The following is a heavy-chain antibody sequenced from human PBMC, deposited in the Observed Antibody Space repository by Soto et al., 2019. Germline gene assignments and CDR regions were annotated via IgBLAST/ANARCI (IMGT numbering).Heavy chain of an antibody. Sequence: GASVKVSCKVSGYTLTELSMHWVRQAPGKGLEWMGGFDPEDGETIYAQKFQGRVTMTEGTSTDTAYMELSSLRSEDTAVYYCATDDVGYFGAFDIWGQGTMVTVSS. D-gene: IGHD6-13*01. CDR2: FDPEDGET. CDR3: ATDDVGYFGAFDI. J-gene: IGHJ3*02. CDR1: GYTLTELS. V-gene: IGHV1-24*01.